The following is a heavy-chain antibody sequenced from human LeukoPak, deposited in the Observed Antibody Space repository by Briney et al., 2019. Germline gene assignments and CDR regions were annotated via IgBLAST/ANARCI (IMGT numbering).Heavy chain of an antibody. V-gene: IGHV3-23*03. CDR1: GFTFSTYG. J-gene: IGHJ4*02. CDR3: ARPDNYGYYFEY. CDR2: IYSGGRT. D-gene: IGHD5-18*01. Sequence: PGGSLGLSCAASGFTFSTYGMSWVRQAPGKGLEWVSVIYSGGRTYYVDSVKGRFTISRDNSKNIVYLQMNSLRAEDTAVYYCARPDNYGYYFEYWGQGTLVTVSS.